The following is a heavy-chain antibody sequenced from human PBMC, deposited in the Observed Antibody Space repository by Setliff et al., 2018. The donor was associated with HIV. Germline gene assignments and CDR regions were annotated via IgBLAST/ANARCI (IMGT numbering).Heavy chain of an antibody. CDR1: GVPIGTTGYY. D-gene: IGHD3-10*01. CDR2: IYYSGTT. J-gene: IGHJ4*02. Sequence: SETLSLTCLVSGVPIGTTGYYWGWIRQPPGKGLEWIASIYYSGTTYYNPSLKSRVTISVDTSKNQFSLKLSSVTAADTAVYYCARLSLSLVRGIINSGDRFFDYWGQGSLVTVSS. CDR3: ARLSLSLVRGIINSGDRFFDY. V-gene: IGHV4-39*01.